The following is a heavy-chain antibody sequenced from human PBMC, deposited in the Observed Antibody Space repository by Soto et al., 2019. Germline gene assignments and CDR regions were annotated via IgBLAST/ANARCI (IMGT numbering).Heavy chain of an antibody. CDR3: ARPRSGSYRLDYYGMDV. V-gene: IGHV5-51*01. Sequence: GESLKISCKGSGYSFTSYWIGWVRQMSGKGLEWMGIIYPGDSETRYSPSFQGQVTISADKSISTAYLQWSSLKASDTAMYYCARPRSGSYRLDYYGMDVWGQGTTVTVSS. J-gene: IGHJ6*02. D-gene: IGHD3-10*01. CDR1: GYSFTSYW. CDR2: IYPGDSET.